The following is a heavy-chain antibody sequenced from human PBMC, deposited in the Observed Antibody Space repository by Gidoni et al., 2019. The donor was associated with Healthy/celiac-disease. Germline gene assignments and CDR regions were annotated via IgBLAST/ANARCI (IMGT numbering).Heavy chain of an antibody. CDR2: IIPIFVTA. CDR3: ARSTEYYYYYGMDV. V-gene: IGHV1-69*01. J-gene: IGHJ6*02. Sequence: QVQLVQPGAEVKKPGATGRVSGKGPAGTCSSYANSWVRQAPGQGLEWMGGIIPIFVTANYAQKFQGRVTITADESTSTAYMELSSLRSEDTAVYYCARSTEYYYYYGMDVWGQGTTVTVSS. CDR1: AGTCSSYA.